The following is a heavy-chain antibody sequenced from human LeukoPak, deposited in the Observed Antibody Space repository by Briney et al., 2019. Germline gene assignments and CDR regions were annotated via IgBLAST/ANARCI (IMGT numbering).Heavy chain of an antibody. CDR3: ARVVDWCSGGSCCFDY. Sequence: AEGSLRLSCAASGFTFSTHWMHWVRQAPGKGLVWVSQINSDGRSTTYADSVKGRFTISRDNAKNTLYLQMNSLRAEDTAVYYCARVVDWCSGGSCCFDYWGQGTLVTVSS. D-gene: IGHD2-15*01. J-gene: IGHJ4*02. CDR2: INSDGRST. CDR1: GFTFSTHW. V-gene: IGHV3-74*03.